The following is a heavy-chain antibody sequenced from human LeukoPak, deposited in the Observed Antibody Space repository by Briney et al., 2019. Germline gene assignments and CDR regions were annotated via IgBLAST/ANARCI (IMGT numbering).Heavy chain of an antibody. Sequence: KPSETLSLTCAVYGGSFSGYYWSWIRQPPGKGLEWIGEINHSGSTNYNPSLKSRVTISVDTSKNQFSLKLSSVTAADTAVYYCARDKQLVRGFYYYYYYMEVWGKGTTVTVSS. CDR2: INHSGST. V-gene: IGHV4-34*01. CDR3: ARDKQLVRGFYYYYYYMEV. D-gene: IGHD6-6*01. CDR1: GGSFSGYY. J-gene: IGHJ6*03.